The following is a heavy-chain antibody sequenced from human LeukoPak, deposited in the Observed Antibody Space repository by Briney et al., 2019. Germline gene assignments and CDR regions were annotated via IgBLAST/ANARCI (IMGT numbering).Heavy chain of an antibody. V-gene: IGHV5-10-1*01. Sequence: GESLRISCKGSGYSFTSYWISWVRQMPGKGLEWMWRIDPRESTIAYSPSFQGHVTISADTSISTAYLQWSRLKASDTAMYYCARHGLASSGWFYFDYWGQGTLVTVSS. CDR1: GYSFTSYW. D-gene: IGHD6-19*01. CDR3: ARHGLASSGWFYFDY. CDR2: IDPRESTI. J-gene: IGHJ4*02.